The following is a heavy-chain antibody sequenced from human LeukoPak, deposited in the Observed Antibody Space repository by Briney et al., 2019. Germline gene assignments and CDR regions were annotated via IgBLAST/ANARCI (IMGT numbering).Heavy chain of an antibody. CDR2: INPNSGGT. D-gene: IGHD5-18*01. J-gene: IGHJ3*02. Sequence: ASVKVSCKASGYTFTGYYMHWVRQAPGQGLEWMGWINPNSGGTNYAQKFQGRVTMTRDTSISTAYMELSRLRSDDTAVYYCARRRGYSYGDAFDIWGQGTMVTVSS. CDR3: ARRRGYSYGDAFDI. V-gene: IGHV1-2*02. CDR1: GYTFTGYY.